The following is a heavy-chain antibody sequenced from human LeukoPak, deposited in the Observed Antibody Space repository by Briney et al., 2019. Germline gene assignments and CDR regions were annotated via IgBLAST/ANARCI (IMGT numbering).Heavy chain of an antibody. CDR3: ARDWTFTRFSGSHPCAFDV. V-gene: IGHV3-74*01. CDR2: INSDGRST. CDR1: GFTFSTSW. Sequence: PGGSLRLSCAASGFTFSTSWMHWVRQVPGKGLVWVSRINSDGRSTDYADSVKGRFTISRDNTKNTLYLQMNSLRVEDTAVYYCARDWTFTRFSGSHPCAFDVWGQGTMVTVSS. D-gene: IGHD3-10*01. J-gene: IGHJ3*01.